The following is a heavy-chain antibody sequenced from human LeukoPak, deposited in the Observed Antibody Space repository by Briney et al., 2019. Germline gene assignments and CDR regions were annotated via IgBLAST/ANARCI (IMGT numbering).Heavy chain of an antibody. D-gene: IGHD5-12*01. CDR1: GGSISSYY. J-gene: IGHJ3*02. V-gene: IGHV4-59*01. CDR2: IYYSGST. Sequence: SETLSLTCTVSGGSISSYYWSWIRQPPGKGLEWIGYIYYSGSTNYNPSLKSRVTISVDTSKNQFSLKLSSVTAADTAVYYCARDLLRGYSGYPSAFDIWGQGTMVTVSS. CDR3: ARDLLRGYSGYPSAFDI.